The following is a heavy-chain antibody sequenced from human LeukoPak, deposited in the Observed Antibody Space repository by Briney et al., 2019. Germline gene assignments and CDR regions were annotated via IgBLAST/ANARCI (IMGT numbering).Heavy chain of an antibody. CDR2: IFHSGTT. CDR3: ARALRSGSNYFFYGMDV. CDR1: GYSINSGYF. D-gene: IGHD3-10*01. V-gene: IGHV4-38-2*02. J-gene: IGHJ6*04. Sequence: PSETLSLTCTVSGYSINSGYFWGWIRQPPGKGLEYIGTIFHSGTTYYNPSLKSRVTLSLDTSTNDFSLKLSSVTAADTAVYYCARALRSGSNYFFYGMDVWGKGTTVTVSS.